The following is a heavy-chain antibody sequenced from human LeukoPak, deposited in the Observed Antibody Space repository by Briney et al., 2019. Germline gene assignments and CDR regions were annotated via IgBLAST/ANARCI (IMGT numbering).Heavy chain of an antibody. V-gene: IGHV4-34*01. Sequence: SETLSLTCAVYGGSFSGYYWSWIRQPPGKGPEWIGEINHSGSTNYNPSLKSRVTISVDTSKNQFSLKLSSLTATDTAVYYCARGTMTTVTYYFDYWGQGTLVTVSS. D-gene: IGHD4-17*01. CDR3: ARGTMTTVTYYFDY. CDR1: GGSFSGYY. CDR2: INHSGST. J-gene: IGHJ4*02.